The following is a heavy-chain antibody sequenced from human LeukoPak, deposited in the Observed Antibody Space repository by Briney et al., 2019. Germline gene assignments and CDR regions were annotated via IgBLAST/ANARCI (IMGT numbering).Heavy chain of an antibody. D-gene: IGHD3-10*01. V-gene: IGHV3-53*01. CDR2: IYSGGST. CDR3: ARYDGGSGPFDY. Sequence: GGSLRLSCAASGFTVSSNYMSWVRQAPGKGLEWVPVIYSGGSTYYADSVKGRFTISRDNSKNTLYLQMNSLRAEDTAVYYCARYDGGSGPFDYWGQGTLVTVSS. J-gene: IGHJ4*02. CDR1: GFTVSSNY.